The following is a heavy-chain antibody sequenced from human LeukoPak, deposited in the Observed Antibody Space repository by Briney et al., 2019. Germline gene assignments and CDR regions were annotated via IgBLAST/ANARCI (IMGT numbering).Heavy chain of an antibody. D-gene: IGHD3-10*01. CDR2: IHYSGTT. J-gene: IGHJ4*02. CDR1: GGSLSSSSYY. Sequence: SETLSLTCTVSGGSLSSSSYYWSWIRQPPGKGLEWIGSIHYSGTTYYNPSLRSRVTISVDTSKNQFSLKLNSVTAADTAVYYCAATMVRGVHTHFDYWGQGTLVTVSS. CDR3: AATMVRGVHTHFDY. V-gene: IGHV4-39*01.